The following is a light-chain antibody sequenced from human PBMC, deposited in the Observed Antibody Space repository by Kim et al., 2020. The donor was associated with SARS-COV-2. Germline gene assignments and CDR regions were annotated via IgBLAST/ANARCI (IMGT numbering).Light chain of an antibody. CDR3: QQPSNGPPGTLT. J-gene: IGKJ1*01. CDR1: QSISSS. V-gene: IGKV3-11*01. CDR2: DAS. Sequence: EIVLTQSPATLSLSPGERATLSCRASQSISSSLAWYQQKPGQPPRLLMFDASNRATGIPARFSASGSGTDFTLTISSLEPEDFAVYYCQQPSNGPPGTLTFGQGTKVDIK.